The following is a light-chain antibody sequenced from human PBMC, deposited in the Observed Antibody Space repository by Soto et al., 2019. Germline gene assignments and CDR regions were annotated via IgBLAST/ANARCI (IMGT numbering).Light chain of an antibody. V-gene: IGKV3-15*01. CDR3: QQYNNWPRAT. J-gene: IGKJ4*01. CDR1: QIISSN. CDR2: RTS. Sequence: DIVLTQSPGTLSLSPGERCPLSCMASQIISSNLAWYQQKPGQAHMLLMFRTSSRATGFPARFSGSGSGTELNLTISSLQSEDFGVYYCQQYNNWPRATFGGGTKVEIK.